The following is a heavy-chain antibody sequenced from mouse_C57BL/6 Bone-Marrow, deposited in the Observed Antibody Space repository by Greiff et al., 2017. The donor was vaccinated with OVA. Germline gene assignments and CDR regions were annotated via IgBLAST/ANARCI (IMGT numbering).Heavy chain of an antibody. V-gene: IGHV5-9*01. Sequence: EVHLVESGGGLVKPGGSLKLSCAASGFTFSSYTMSWVRQTPEKRLEWVATISGGGGNTYYPDSVKGRFTISRDNAKNTLYLQMSSLRSEDTALYYCARQGSSYVEDYAMDYWGQGTSVTVSS. CDR1: GFTFSSYT. J-gene: IGHJ4*01. D-gene: IGHD1-1*01. CDR3: ARQGSSYVEDYAMDY. CDR2: ISGGGGNT.